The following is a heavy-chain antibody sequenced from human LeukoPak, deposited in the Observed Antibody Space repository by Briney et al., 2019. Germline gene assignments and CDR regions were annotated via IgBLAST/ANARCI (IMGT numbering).Heavy chain of an antibody. CDR3: AKGSLGSWYYFAY. D-gene: IGHD6-13*01. Sequence: GGSLRLSCAASGLKFGSSAMSWVRQAPGKGPEWVSTFSRSGPDTYYADSVKGRFTIFRDNSKNTLYLQMNSLRAEDTAVYYCAKGSLGSWYYFAYWGQGTLVTVSS. CDR2: FSRSGPDT. V-gene: IGHV3-23*01. J-gene: IGHJ4*02. CDR1: GLKFGSSA.